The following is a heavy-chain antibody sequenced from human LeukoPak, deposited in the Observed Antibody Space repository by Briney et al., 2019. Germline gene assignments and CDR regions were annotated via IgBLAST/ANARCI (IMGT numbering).Heavy chain of an antibody. V-gene: IGHV3-30*02. CDR3: AKDRLYYDFWSGYPPTPSGDAFDI. D-gene: IGHD3-3*01. J-gene: IGHJ3*02. Sequence: GGSLRLSCAASGFTFSSYGMHWVRQAPGKGLEWVAFIRYDGSNKYYADSVKGRFTISRDNSKNTLYLQMNSLRAEDTAVYYCAKDRLYYDFWSGYPPTPSGDAFDIWGQGTMVTVSS. CDR2: IRYDGSNK. CDR1: GFTFSSYG.